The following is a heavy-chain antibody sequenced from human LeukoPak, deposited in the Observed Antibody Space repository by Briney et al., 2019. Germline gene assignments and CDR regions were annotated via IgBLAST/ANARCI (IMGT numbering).Heavy chain of an antibody. CDR2: ITPIFGTA. V-gene: IGHV1-69*06. CDR1: GYIFTNYG. D-gene: IGHD5-18*01. CDR3: ARASSDDTAMATPFAY. J-gene: IGHJ4*02. Sequence: GASVKVSCKASGYIFTNYGINWVRQAPGQGLEWMGGITPIFGTANYLQKFQGRVTITADKSTSTAYMELSRLRSEDTAIYYCARASSDDTAMATPFAYWGQGTLVTVSS.